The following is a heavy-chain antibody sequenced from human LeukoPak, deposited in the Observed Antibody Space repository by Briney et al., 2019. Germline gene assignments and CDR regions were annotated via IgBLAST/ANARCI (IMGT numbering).Heavy chain of an antibody. CDR2: ISWNSGYI. CDR1: GFTFDNYA. CDR3: AKVRGTYSSGYFFAY. D-gene: IGHD6-19*01. Sequence: GRSLRLSCAASGFTFDNYALHWVRQAPGRGLEWLSIISWNSGYIGYADSVKGRFTISKDNAKKSLDLQMNSLRAEDTAFYYCAKVRGTYSSGYFFAYCGQGTLVTVSS. J-gene: IGHJ4*02. V-gene: IGHV3-9*01.